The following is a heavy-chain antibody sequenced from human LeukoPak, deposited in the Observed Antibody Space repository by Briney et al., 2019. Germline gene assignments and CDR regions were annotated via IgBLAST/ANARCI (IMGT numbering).Heavy chain of an antibody. CDR3: ARSISGGGDAFDI. J-gene: IGHJ3*02. Sequence: ASVKVSCKTSGYAFTTYYMHWVRQAPGQGLQWMGIINPSGGTATTYAQRFQGRLTVTRDMSTSTVYMQLSRLKSEDTAVYYCARSISGGGDAFDIWGQGTIITVSS. CDR1: GYAFTTYY. D-gene: IGHD2-21*01. CDR2: INPSGGTAT. V-gene: IGHV1-46*01.